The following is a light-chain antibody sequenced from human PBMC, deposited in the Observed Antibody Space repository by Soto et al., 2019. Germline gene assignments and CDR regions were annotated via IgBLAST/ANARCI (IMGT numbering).Light chain of an antibody. Sequence: AIRMTPSPSPPSFSTRSRGHLILXASQGISSYLAWYQQKPGKAPKLQIYAASTLQSGVPSRFSGSGFGTEFTLTISSLQPDDFATYYCQQYNSYSWTFGQGTKVDIK. CDR3: QQYNSYSWT. V-gene: IGKV1-8*01. J-gene: IGKJ1*01. CDR2: AAS. CDR1: QGISSY.